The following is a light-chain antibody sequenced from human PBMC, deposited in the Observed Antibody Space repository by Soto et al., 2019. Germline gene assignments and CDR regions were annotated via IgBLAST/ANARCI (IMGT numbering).Light chain of an antibody. CDR2: DAS. J-gene: IGKJ5*01. CDR1: QSVSSY. V-gene: IGKV3-11*01. Sequence: VVVPPSFTQGLSPTHTSTLSLRASQSVSSYLAWYQQKPGQAPRLLIYDASNRATGIPARFSGGGSGTDFTLTIDNLEPEDFAIYYCQQRSNWPPITVGQGTRLEIK. CDR3: QQRSNWPPIT.